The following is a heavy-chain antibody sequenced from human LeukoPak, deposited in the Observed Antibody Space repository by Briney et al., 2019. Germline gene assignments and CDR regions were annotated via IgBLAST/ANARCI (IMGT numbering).Heavy chain of an antibody. D-gene: IGHD6-13*01. J-gene: IGHJ4*02. V-gene: IGHV1-18*01. CDR3: ARARPLESYSSSWQYYFDY. CDR1: GYTFTSYG. CDR2: ISAYNGNT. Sequence: GASVKVSCKASGYTFTSYGISWVRQAPGQGLEWMGWISAYNGNTNYAQKLQGRVTMTTDTSTSTAYMELRSLRSDDTAVYYCARARPLESYSSSWQYYFDYWGQGTLVTVSS.